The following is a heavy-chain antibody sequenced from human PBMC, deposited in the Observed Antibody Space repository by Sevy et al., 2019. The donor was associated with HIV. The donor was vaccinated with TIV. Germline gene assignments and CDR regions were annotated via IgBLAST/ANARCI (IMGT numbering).Heavy chain of an antibody. J-gene: IGHJ3*02. CDR2: MRKDGLTT. CDR3: TRETTYYDASGPVPGDI. CDR1: IFTFNIYG. D-gene: IGHD3-16*01. V-gene: IGHV3-30*02. Sequence: RGSLRLSCAASIFTFNIYGMQWVRQAPGKGLEWVAYMRKDGLTTYYADSVKGRFTISRDSSKNTLYLQMNSLRIEDAALYYCTRETTYYDASGPVPGDIWGQGTMVTVSS.